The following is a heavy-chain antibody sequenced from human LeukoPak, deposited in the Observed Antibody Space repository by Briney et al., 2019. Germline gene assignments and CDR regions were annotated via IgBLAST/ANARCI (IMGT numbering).Heavy chain of an antibody. CDR1: GGSISSSSYY. D-gene: IGHD3-10*01. J-gene: IGHJ5*02. V-gene: IGHV4-39*01. Sequence: SETLSLTCTVSGGSISSSSYYWGWIRQPPGKGLEWIGSIYYSGSTYYNPSLKSRVTISVDTSKNQFSLKLSSVTAADTAVYYCARYSGRNVFDPWGQGTLVTVSS. CDR3: ARYSGRNVFDP. CDR2: IYYSGST.